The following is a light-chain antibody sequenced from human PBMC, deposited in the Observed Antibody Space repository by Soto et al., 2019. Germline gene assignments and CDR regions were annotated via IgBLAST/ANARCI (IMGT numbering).Light chain of an antibody. V-gene: IGKV1-9*01. CDR2: AAS. CDR1: QDVSRY. CDR3: QPLNSYVSA. Sequence: DIQLTQSPSFLSASVGDRVTITCRASQDVSRYLAWYQQKPGKAPNLLIYAASTLRSVVPSRFSGSGSETEFTLTISSLQPDYFATYDCQPLNSYVSAFGPGTKVDIK. J-gene: IGKJ3*01.